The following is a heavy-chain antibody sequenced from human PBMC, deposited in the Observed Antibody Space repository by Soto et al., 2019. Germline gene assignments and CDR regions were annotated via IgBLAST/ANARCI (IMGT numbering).Heavy chain of an antibody. CDR2: ISWNSGSI. CDR3: AKAMGGVTAYFDY. Sequence: GGSLRLSCAASGFTFDDYAMHWVRQAPGKGLEWVSGISWNSGSIGYADSVKGRFTISRDNAKNSLYLQMNSLRAEDTALYYCAKAMGGVTAYFDYWGQGTLVTVSS. V-gene: IGHV3-9*01. J-gene: IGHJ4*02. CDR1: GFTFDDYA. D-gene: IGHD3-16*01.